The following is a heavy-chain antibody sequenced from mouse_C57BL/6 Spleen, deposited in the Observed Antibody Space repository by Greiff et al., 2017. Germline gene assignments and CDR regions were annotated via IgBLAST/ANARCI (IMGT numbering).Heavy chain of an antibody. CDR3: ARGEAGTAWFAY. J-gene: IGHJ3*01. V-gene: IGHV1-69*01. CDR1: GYTFTSYW. Sequence: VQLQEPGAELVMPGASVKLSCKASGYTFTSYWMHWVKQRPGQGLEWIGEIDPSDSYTNYNQKFKGKSTLTVDKSSSTAYMQLSSLTSEDSAVYYCARGEAGTAWFAYWGQGTLVTVSA. D-gene: IGHD4-1*01. CDR2: IDPSDSYT.